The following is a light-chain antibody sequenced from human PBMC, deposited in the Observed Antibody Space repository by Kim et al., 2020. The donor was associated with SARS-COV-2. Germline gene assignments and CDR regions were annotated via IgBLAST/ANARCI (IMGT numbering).Light chain of an antibody. CDR1: SLGNYY. CDR3: NSRDSSGNHVV. Sequence: LGQTVRIHCQGDSLGNYYASWYQQKPGQAPVLVIYGKNNRPSGIPDRFSGSSSGNTASLTITGAQAEDEADYYCNSRDSSGNHVVFGGGTQLTVL. V-gene: IGLV3-19*01. CDR2: GKN. J-gene: IGLJ2*01.